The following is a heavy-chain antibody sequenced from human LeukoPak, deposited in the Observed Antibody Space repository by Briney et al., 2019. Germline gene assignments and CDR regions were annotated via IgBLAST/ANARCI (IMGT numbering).Heavy chain of an antibody. D-gene: IGHD3-16*02. CDR1: GGSISSGHYY. Sequence: SETLSLTCTVSGGSISSGHYYWSWIRQPPGKGLEWIGYIYYSGTTYYNPSLKSRVTISVDTSKNQFSLNLSSVTAADTAVYYCARFYVWGSYPSPAGYYFDYWGQGTLVTVSS. V-gene: IGHV4-30-4*01. CDR3: ARFYVWGSYPSPAGYYFDY. CDR2: IYYSGTT. J-gene: IGHJ4*02.